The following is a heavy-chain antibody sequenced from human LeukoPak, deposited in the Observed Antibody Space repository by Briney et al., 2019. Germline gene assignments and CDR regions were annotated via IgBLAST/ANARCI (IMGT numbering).Heavy chain of an antibody. J-gene: IGHJ6*02. D-gene: IGHD2-15*01. V-gene: IGHV4-30-2*01. CDR1: GGSISSGGYS. Sequence: SETLSLTCAVSGGSISSGGYSWSWIRQPPGKGLEWIGYTYHSGSTYYNPSLKSRVTISVDRSKNQFSLKLSSVTAADTAVYYCARFGSGDGMDVWGQGTTVTVSS. CDR3: ARFGSGDGMDV. CDR2: TYHSGST.